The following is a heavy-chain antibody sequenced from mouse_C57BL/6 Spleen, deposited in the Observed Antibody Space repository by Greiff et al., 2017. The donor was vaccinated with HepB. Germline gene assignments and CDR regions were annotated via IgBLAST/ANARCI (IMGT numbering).Heavy chain of an antibody. D-gene: IGHD2-1*01. Sequence: VQLQQPGTELVKPGASVKLSCKASGYTFTSYWMHWAKQRPGQGLEWIGNINPSNGGTNYNEKFKSKATLTVDKSSSTAYMQLSSLTSEDSAVYYCARSGNYFTFFDDWGQGTTLTVSS. CDR3: ARSGNYFTFFDD. CDR2: INPSNGGT. J-gene: IGHJ2*01. CDR1: GYTFTSYW. V-gene: IGHV1-53*01.